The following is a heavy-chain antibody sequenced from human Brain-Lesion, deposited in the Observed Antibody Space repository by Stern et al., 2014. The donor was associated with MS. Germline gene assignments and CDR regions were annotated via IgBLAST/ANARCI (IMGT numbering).Heavy chain of an antibody. V-gene: IGHV4-61*02. CDR1: GGSISSGSDY. CDR3: ASGYRIFDY. CDR2: IHASGGA. Sequence: VQLVESGPGLVKPSQTLSLTCTVSGGSISSGSDYWSWIRQPVGKGLEWIGRIHASGGAFYTPSLKRRVPISTDTSMNQFSLELNSATAADTAIYYCASGYRIFDYWGQGILVTVSS. J-gene: IGHJ4*02. D-gene: IGHD5-18*01.